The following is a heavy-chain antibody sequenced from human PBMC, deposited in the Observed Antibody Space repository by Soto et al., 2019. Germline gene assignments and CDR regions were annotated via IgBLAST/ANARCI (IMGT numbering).Heavy chain of an antibody. CDR3: SKFKYSTSVRYLQH. CDR2: IDPSDSYT. V-gene: IGHV5-10-1*01. J-gene: IGHJ1*01. CDR1: GYTFTTYW. D-gene: IGHD6-6*01. Sequence: PGESLKISCQGSGYTFTTYWITWVRQMPGRGLEWMGRIDPSDSYTNYSPSFQGHVTISADKSTNTAYLEWRSLKASDSAIYYCSKFKYSTSVRYLQHWGQGTPVTVSS.